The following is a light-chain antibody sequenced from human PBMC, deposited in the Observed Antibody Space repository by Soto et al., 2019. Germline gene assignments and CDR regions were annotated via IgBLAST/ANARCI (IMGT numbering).Light chain of an antibody. V-gene: IGKV2-30*01. CDR2: KVS. Sequence: DVVMTQSPLSLSVTLGQPASISCRSSESLVFSDGNTYLDWFQQRPGQSPRRLIYKVSYRDSGVPDRFSGSGSGTDFTLKISRVEAEYVGVYYCMQGSHWPPVTFGQGTKLEIK. CDR3: MQGSHWPPVT. J-gene: IGKJ2*01. CDR1: ESLVFSDGNTY.